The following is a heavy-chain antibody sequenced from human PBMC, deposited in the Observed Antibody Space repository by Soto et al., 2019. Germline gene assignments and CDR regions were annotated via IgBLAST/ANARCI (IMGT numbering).Heavy chain of an antibody. CDR3: ARVASISIAAAGTIDY. D-gene: IGHD6-13*01. CDR2: INHSGST. J-gene: IGHJ4*02. Sequence: SSETLSLTCAVYGGSFSGYYWSWIRQPPGKGLEWIGEINHSGSTNYNPSLKSRVTISVDTSKNQFSLKLSSVTAADTAVYYCARVASISIAAAGTIDYWGQGTLVTVSS. V-gene: IGHV4-34*01. CDR1: GGSFSGYY.